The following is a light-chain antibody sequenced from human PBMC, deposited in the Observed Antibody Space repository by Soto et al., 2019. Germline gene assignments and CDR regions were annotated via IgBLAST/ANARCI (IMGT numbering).Light chain of an antibody. Sequence: DIVMTQSPASLAVSLGERATIFCKSGQAILSASTNKDSLAWYQQKPGQPPKLLIYWASTRDSGVPDRFSGGGTGTDFTLTISSLQAEDAAVYSCQQYSTTPWTFGQGTKVEIK. CDR3: QQYSTTPWT. V-gene: IGKV4-1*01. CDR1: QAILSASTNKDS. J-gene: IGKJ1*01. CDR2: WAS.